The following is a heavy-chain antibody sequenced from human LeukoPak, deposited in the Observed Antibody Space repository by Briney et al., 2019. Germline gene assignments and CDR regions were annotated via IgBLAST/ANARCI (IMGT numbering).Heavy chain of an antibody. CDR2: TYSGVST. Sequence: GGSLRLSCAASALSVSNNYMSWVRQAPGKGLEWVSVTYSGVSTYYADSVKGRFTISRDNSKNTVYLQMNSLRAEDTGVYYCARAAAAGPFDYWGQGTLVTVSS. J-gene: IGHJ4*02. CDR1: ALSVSNNY. V-gene: IGHV3-66*01. D-gene: IGHD6-13*01. CDR3: ARAAAAGPFDY.